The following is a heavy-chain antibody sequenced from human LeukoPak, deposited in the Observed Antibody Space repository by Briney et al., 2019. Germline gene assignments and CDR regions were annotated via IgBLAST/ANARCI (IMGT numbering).Heavy chain of an antibody. CDR3: AKGGSRIFDY. Sequence: PGGSLRLSCAASGFTFSSYAMSWVRQAPGKGLEWVSAISGSDSSTYYADSAKGRFTISRDNSKNTLYLQMNSLRAEDTAVYYCAKGGSRIFDYWGQGTLVTVSS. CDR2: ISGSDSST. D-gene: IGHD2-2*01. J-gene: IGHJ4*02. CDR1: GFTFSSYA. V-gene: IGHV3-23*01.